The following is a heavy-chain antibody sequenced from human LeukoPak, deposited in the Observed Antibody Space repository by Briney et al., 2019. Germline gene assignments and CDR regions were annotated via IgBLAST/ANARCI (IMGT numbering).Heavy chain of an antibody. Sequence: ASVKVSCKASGGTFSSYAISWVRQAPGQGLEWVGGIIPIFGTANYAQKFQGRVTITADESTSTAYMELSSLRSEDTAVYYCASDDGDYVGHNWFDPWGQGTLVTVSS. CDR1: GGTFSSYA. V-gene: IGHV1-69*13. J-gene: IGHJ5*02. D-gene: IGHD4-17*01. CDR2: IIPIFGTA. CDR3: ASDDGDYVGHNWFDP.